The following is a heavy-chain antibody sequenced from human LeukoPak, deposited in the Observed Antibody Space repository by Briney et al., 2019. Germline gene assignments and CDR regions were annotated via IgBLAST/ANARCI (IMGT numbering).Heavy chain of an antibody. CDR3: ARDPTV. D-gene: IGHD4-17*01. CDR2: ISYDGSNK. J-gene: IGHJ6*02. Sequence: PGGSLRLSCAASGFTFNSYAMHWVRQAPGKGLEWVAVISYDGSNKYYADSVKSRFTISRDNSKNTLYLQMNSLKTEDTAVYYCARDPTVWGQGTTVTVSS. V-gene: IGHV3-30*04. CDR1: GFTFNSYA.